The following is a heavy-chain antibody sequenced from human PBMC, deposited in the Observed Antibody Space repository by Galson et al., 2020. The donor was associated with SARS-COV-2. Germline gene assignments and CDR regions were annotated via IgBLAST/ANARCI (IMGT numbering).Heavy chain of an antibody. CDR1: GFIFNNYG. V-gene: IGHV3-23*01. CDR3: AGLGVNIY. CDR2: ASGGGHTT. Sequence: GGSLRLSCVGSGFIFNNYGMNWVRQGPGKGLERVSGASGGGHTTYYADSVKGRFTISRDNSKSTLYLQMNSLRVEDTAVYYCAGLGVNIYWGRGTLVTVSS. D-gene: IGHD1-26*01. J-gene: IGHJ4*02.